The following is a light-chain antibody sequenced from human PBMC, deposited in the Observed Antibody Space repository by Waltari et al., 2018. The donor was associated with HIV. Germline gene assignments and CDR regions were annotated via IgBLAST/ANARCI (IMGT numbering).Light chain of an antibody. Sequence: QSVLTQPPSASGTPGQRVSITSSGSSSNLGSNIVNWYQQLPGTAPKLLIYSNNQRPSGVPDRFSGSKSGTSASLAISGLQSEDEADYYCAAWDDSLNAWVFGGGTKLTVL. CDR1: SSNLGSNI. CDR2: SNN. CDR3: AAWDDSLNAWV. V-gene: IGLV1-44*01. J-gene: IGLJ3*02.